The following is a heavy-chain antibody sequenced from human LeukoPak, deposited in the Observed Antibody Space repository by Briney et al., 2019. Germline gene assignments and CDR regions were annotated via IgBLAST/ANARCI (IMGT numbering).Heavy chain of an antibody. Sequence: GGSLRLSCAACGFTFDDYGMRWVRQAPGEGVEWVSGINWYGGSTGYADSVKGRFTISRDNAKNSLYLQMNSLRAEDTALYHCARVRDILTGYSTYYFDYWGQGTLVTASS. D-gene: IGHD3-9*01. J-gene: IGHJ4*02. CDR1: GFTFDDYG. V-gene: IGHV3-20*01. CDR3: ARVRDILTGYSTYYFDY. CDR2: INWYGGST.